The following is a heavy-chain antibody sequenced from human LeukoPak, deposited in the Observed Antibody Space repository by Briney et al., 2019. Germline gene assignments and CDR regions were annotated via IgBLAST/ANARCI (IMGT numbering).Heavy chain of an antibody. V-gene: IGHV3-33*01. CDR1: LFIYRIYG. D-gene: IGHD3-10*01. Sequence: PGGSLRLSCAASLFIYRIYGMHGVRQAPGKGLEWVAVIWYDGSNKYYVDSVKGRFTISRDNSKNTLYLQMNSLRAEDTDVYYCARGAYGSGTYHDFDIWGQGTMVTVSS. CDR3: ARGAYGSGTYHDFDI. CDR2: IWYDGSNK. J-gene: IGHJ3*02.